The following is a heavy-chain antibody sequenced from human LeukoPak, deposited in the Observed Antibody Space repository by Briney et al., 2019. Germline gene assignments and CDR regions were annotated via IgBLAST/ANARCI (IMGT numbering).Heavy chain of an antibody. CDR1: GYSFTGYY. J-gene: IGHJ6*03. V-gene: IGHV1-2*02. Sequence: ASVKVSCKASGYSFTGYYIHWVRQAPGQALEWMGWMNPHSRVTNYGQKFQGRVTLTRDTSINTAYMELSSLRSDYTAVYYCAPGYNYGPRYMDVWGKGTTVTVPS. CDR3: APGYNYGPRYMDV. D-gene: IGHD5-18*01. CDR2: MNPHSRVT.